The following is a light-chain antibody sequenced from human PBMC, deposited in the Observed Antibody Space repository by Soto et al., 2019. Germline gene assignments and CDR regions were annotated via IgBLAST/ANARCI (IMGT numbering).Light chain of an antibody. Sequence: EIVVTQSPATLSVSPGERATLSCRASQSVYSNLAWYQQKPGQAPRLLLYDASTRATGVPDRFSGSGSGTEFTLTINSLQSEDFAVYYCQSGGTFGPGTKVDIK. V-gene: IGKV3-15*01. J-gene: IGKJ3*01. CDR2: DAS. CDR3: QSGGT. CDR1: QSVYSN.